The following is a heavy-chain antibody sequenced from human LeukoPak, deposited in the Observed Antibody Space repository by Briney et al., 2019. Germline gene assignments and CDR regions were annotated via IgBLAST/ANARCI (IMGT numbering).Heavy chain of an antibody. CDR3: ARRGRDKWIPFYGAFDI. CDR2: IIPIFGTA. CDR1: GGTFSSYA. J-gene: IGHJ3*02. V-gene: IGHV1-69*06. D-gene: IGHD2/OR15-2a*01. Sequence: SVKVSCKASGGTFSSYAISWVRQTPGQGLEWMGGIIPIFGTANYAQKFQGRVTITADKSTSTAYMELSSLRSEDTAVYYCARRGRDKWIPFYGAFDIWGQGTMVTVSS.